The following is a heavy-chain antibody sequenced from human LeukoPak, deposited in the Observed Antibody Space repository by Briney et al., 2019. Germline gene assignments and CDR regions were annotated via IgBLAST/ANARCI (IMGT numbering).Heavy chain of an antibody. V-gene: IGHV3-30*06. Sequence: GRSLRLSCAASGFTFSSYGMHWVRQAPGKGLEWVAVISYDGSNKYYADSVKGRFTISRDNSKNTLYLQMNSLRAEDTAVYYCAREPAYYDILTGYNYNWFDPWGQGTLVTVSS. CDR1: GFTFSSYG. D-gene: IGHD3-9*01. J-gene: IGHJ5*02. CDR3: AREPAYYDILTGYNYNWFDP. CDR2: ISYDGSNK.